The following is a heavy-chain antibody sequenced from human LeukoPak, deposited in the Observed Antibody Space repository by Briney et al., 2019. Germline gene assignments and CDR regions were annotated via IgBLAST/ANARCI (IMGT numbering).Heavy chain of an antibody. D-gene: IGHD2-8*02. CDR1: GGSISSGGYS. V-gene: IGHV4-30-2*01. J-gene: IGHJ4*02. CDR2: IYHSGST. Sequence: SETLSLTCAVSGGSISSGGYSWSWLRQPPGKGLEWIGYIYHSGSTYYNPSLKSRVTISVDRSKNQFSLKLSSVTAADTAVYYCARGPVVYACYFDYWGQGTLVTVSS. CDR3: ARGPVVYACYFDY.